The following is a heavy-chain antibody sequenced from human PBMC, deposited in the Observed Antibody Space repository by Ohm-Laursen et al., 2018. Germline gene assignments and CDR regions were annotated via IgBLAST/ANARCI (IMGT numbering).Heavy chain of an antibody. CDR1: GYTFTGYY. D-gene: IGHD5-24*01. CDR2: MNPTAGSA. J-gene: IGHJ4*02. V-gene: IGHV1-46*01. CDR3: ARERGDGYTLDC. Sequence: GSSVKVSCKASGYTFTGYYILWVRQAPGQGLEWMRIMNPTAGSATYAQKFQGRVAMTRDTSTSTVYMELSSLRSEDTAVYYCARERGDGYTLDCWGQGTLVTVSS.